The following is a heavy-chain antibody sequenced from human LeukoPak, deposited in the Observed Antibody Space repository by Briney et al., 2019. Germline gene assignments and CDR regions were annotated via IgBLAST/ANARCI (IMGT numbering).Heavy chain of an antibody. CDR2: INPNNGGT. J-gene: IGHJ4*02. CDR1: GYTFTGYY. V-gene: IGHV1-2*02. CDR3: ARDLFLAAAEREGDDY. D-gene: IGHD6-13*01. Sequence: EASVKVSFKASGYTFTGYYIHWVRQAPGQGLEWVGWINPNNGGTNYAQKFQGRVTMTRDTSISTAYMELSRLRSDDTAMYYCARDLFLAAAEREGDDYWGQGALVTVSS.